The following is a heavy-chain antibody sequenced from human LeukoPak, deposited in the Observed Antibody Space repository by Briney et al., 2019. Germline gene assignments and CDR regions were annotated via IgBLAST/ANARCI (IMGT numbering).Heavy chain of an antibody. D-gene: IGHD3-22*01. CDR3: ARVSSGYYYFRNDAFDI. CDR2: INHSGST. Sequence: SETLSLTCAVYGGSFSGYYWSWIRRPPGKGLEWIGEINHSGSTNYNPSLKSRVTISVDTSKNQFSLKLSSVTAADTAVYYCARVSSGYYYFRNDAFDIWGQGTMVTVSS. CDR1: GGSFSGYY. J-gene: IGHJ3*02. V-gene: IGHV4-34*01.